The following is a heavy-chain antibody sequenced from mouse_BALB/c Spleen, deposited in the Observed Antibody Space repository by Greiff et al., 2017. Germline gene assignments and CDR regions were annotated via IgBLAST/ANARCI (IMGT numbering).Heavy chain of an antibody. Sequence: EVRVVGSGGGLVKPGGSLKLSGAASGFTFGDYYMYWVRQTPEKRLEWVATISDGGSYTYYPDSVKGRFTISRDNAKNNLYLQMSSLKSEDTAMYYCARGGNVYAMDYWGQGTSVTVSS. D-gene: IGHD2-1*01. V-gene: IGHV5-4*02. J-gene: IGHJ4*01. CDR1: GFTFGDYY. CDR3: ARGGNVYAMDY. CDR2: ISDGGSYT.